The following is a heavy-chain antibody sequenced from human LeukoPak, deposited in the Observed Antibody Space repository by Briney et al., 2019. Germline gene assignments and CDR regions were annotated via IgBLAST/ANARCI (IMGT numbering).Heavy chain of an antibody. CDR1: GGSISGYY. Sequence: SETLSLTCIVSGGSISGYYWSWLRQPPGKGMEWIGYISYSGSTLYNPSLRSRVTMSIDTSKNQFSLKLSSVTAADTAVYYCARGTYYYDILTGYYWGWQGFDIWGQGTMVTVSS. V-gene: IGHV4-59*08. D-gene: IGHD3-9*01. CDR3: ARGTYYYDILTGYYWGWQGFDI. CDR2: ISYSGST. J-gene: IGHJ3*02.